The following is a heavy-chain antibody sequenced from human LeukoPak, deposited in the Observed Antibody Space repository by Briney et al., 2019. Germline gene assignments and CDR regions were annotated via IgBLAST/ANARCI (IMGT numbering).Heavy chain of an antibody. Sequence: PSETLSLTCTVSGGSISSYYWSWIRQPAGKGLEWIGRIYTSGSTNYNPSLKSRVTISVDTSKNQFSLKLSSVTAADTAVYYCARTIAVAGIKWFDPWGQGTLVTVSS. J-gene: IGHJ5*02. D-gene: IGHD6-19*01. CDR2: IYTSGST. CDR1: GGSISSYY. V-gene: IGHV4-4*07. CDR3: ARTIAVAGIKWFDP.